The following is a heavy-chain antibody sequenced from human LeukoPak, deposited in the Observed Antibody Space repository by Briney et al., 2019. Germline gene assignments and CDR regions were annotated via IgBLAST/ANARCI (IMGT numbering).Heavy chain of an antibody. D-gene: IGHD2-2*03. J-gene: IGHJ4*02. Sequence: PSETLSLTCAVYGGSFSGYYWSWIRQPPGKGLEWIGEINHSGSTNYNPSLKSRVTISVDTSKNQFSLKLSSVTAPDTAVYYCARAPAGYCSSTSCPHFDYWGQGTLVTVSS. V-gene: IGHV4-34*01. CDR1: GGSFSGYY. CDR3: ARAPAGYCSSTSCPHFDY. CDR2: INHSGST.